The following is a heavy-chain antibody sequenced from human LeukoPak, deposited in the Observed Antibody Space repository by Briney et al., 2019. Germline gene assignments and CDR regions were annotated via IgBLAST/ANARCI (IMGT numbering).Heavy chain of an antibody. CDR2: ISENGLRT. CDR3: AKVRGYGSFDY. J-gene: IGHJ4*02. CDR1: GFTFSTSV. Sequence: PGGSLRLSRAASGFTFSTSVMGWVRQAAGKGLEWVSTISENGLRTFTADSVKGRFTFSRDNSRSTLSLQMNSLSAEDTAVYYCAKVRGYGSFDYWGQGTLVTVSS. V-gene: IGHV3-23*01. D-gene: IGHD5-18*01.